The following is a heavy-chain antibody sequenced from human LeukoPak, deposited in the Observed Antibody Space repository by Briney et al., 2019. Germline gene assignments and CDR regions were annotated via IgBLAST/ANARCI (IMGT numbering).Heavy chain of an antibody. Sequence: SVKVSCKASGGTFSSYAISWVRQAPGQGLEWMGGIIPIFGTANYAQKFQGRVTITADESTSTAYMELSSLRPEDTAVYYCAVARTEYCSGGSCYFLYGMDVWGKGTTVTVSS. D-gene: IGHD2-15*01. CDR3: AVARTEYCSGGSCYFLYGMDV. CDR1: GGTFSSYA. CDR2: IIPIFGTA. V-gene: IGHV1-69*13. J-gene: IGHJ6*04.